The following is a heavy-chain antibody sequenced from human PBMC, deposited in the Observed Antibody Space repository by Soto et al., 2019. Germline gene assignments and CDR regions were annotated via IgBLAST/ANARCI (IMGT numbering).Heavy chain of an antibody. CDR2: IVVGSGNT. Sequence: SVKVSCKASGFTFTSSAVQWVRQARGQRLEWIGWIVVGSGNTNYAQKFQERVTITRDMSTSTAYMELSSLRSEDTAVYYCAADERYFDWLIFDPWGQGTLVTVSS. V-gene: IGHV1-58*01. D-gene: IGHD3-9*01. J-gene: IGHJ5*02. CDR1: GFTFTSSA. CDR3: AADERYFDWLIFDP.